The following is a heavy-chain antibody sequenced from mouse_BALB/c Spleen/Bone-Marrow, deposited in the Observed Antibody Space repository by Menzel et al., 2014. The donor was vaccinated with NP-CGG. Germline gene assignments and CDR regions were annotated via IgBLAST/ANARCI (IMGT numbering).Heavy chain of an antibody. D-gene: IGHD3-2*01. CDR2: INPGSGGA. V-gene: IGHV1-54*01. J-gene: IGHJ2*01. CDR3: AREWTARAVDY. CDR1: GYAFXNYL. Sequence: VKLQESGTELVRPGTSVKVSCKASGYAFXNYLIEWVKQRPGQGLEWIGVINPGSGGANYNEKFEGKATLTADKSSSTAYMQLSSLTSDDSAVYFCAREWTARAVDYWGQGTTLTVSS.